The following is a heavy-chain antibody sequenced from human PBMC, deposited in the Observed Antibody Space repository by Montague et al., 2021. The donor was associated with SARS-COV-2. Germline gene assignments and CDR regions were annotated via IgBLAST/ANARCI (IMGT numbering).Heavy chain of an antibody. CDR2: ISSTGST. J-gene: IGHJ5*02. CDR1: GDSFTYFY. CDR3: ARHRSISAAVPNYFDP. D-gene: IGHD6-13*01. V-gene: IGHV4-59*01. Sequence: SETLSLTCSVSGDSFTYFYWSWIRQSPGKGLEWIGYISSTGSTNYNPSFKSRFTISVDTSENQFSLKVTSVTAADTAVYYCARHRSISAAVPNYFDPWGQGTLVTVSS.